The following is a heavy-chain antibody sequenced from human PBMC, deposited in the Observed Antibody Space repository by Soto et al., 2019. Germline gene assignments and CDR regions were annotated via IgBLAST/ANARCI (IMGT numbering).Heavy chain of an antibody. Sequence: QVQLVQSGAEVKKPGASVKVSCKASGYAFSGFYMHWVRQAPGQGLEWMGVINPSGDSTTYAQKFQGRLTMTKDTSTSTLYMELSSLSSEDPAVYYCARDWEFGFWGQGTLVTVSS. J-gene: IGHJ4*02. V-gene: IGHV1-46*01. CDR2: INPSGDST. CDR3: ARDWEFGF. D-gene: IGHD3-10*01. CDR1: GYAFSGFY.